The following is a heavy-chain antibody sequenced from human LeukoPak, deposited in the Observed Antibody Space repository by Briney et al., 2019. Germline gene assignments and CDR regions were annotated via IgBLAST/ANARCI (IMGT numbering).Heavy chain of an antibody. CDR2: ISGNGGGT. CDR3: AKGEASGGSCYSASDY. V-gene: IGHV3-23*01. Sequence: PGGSLRLSCAASGFTFSNYAMSWVRQAPGKGLEWVSAISGNGGGTYYADSVKGRFTISRVNSRNTLYLQMNSLRAEDTAVYYCAKGEASGGSCYSASDYWGQGTLVTVSS. CDR1: GFTFSNYA. D-gene: IGHD2-15*01. J-gene: IGHJ4*02.